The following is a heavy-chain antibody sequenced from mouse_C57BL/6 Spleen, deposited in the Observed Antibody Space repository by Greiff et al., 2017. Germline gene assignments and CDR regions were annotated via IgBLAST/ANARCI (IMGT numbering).Heavy chain of an antibody. V-gene: IGHV1-74*01. CDR3: ATAVDYAMDY. J-gene: IGHJ4*01. Sequence: QVQLQQPGAELVRPGSSVKLSCKASGYTFTSYWMHLVKQRPGQGLGWIGRLHPSDSDTNYNQKFKGKATLTVDKSSSTAYMQLSSLTSEDSAVYYCATAVDYAMDYWGQGTSVTVSS. CDR1: GYTFTSYW. CDR2: LHPSDSDT.